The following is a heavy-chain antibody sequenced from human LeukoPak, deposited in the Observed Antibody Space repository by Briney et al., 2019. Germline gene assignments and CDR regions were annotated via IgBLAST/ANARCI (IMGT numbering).Heavy chain of an antibody. CDR3: ARRYCSGADCYGGDSYYYMDV. V-gene: IGHV4-39*01. J-gene: IGHJ6*03. D-gene: IGHD2-2*01. CDR1: GGTIRTSLYY. Sequence: SETLSLTCSVSGGTIRTSLYYWGWIRQPPGKGLEWIGSLYYSGRTYYNPSLKSRVTISIDTSKNQFSLRLTSVTAADTAVYYCARRYCSGADCYGGDSYYYMDVWGKGTTVTISS. CDR2: LYYSGRT.